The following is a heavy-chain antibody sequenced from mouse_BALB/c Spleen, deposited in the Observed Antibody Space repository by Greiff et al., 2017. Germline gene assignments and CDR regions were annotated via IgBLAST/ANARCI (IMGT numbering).Heavy chain of an antibody. D-gene: IGHD2-4*01. J-gene: IGHJ1*01. CDR1: GFTFSSYT. CDR3: TRDEPSYEYDEGNWYFDV. Sequence: EVKLMESGGGLVKPGGSLKLSCAASGFTFSSYTMSWVRQTPEKRLEWVATISSGGSYTYYPDRVKGRFTIARDNAKNTLYLQMSSLKSEDTAMYYCTRDEPSYEYDEGNWYFDVWGAGTTVTVSS. CDR2: ISSGGSYT. V-gene: IGHV5-6-4*01.